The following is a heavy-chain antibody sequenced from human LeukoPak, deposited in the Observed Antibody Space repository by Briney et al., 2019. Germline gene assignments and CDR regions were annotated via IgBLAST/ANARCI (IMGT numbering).Heavy chain of an antibody. CDR1: GFRFGDYA. Sequence: GRSLRLSCAGSGFRFGDYAMHWVRQAPGKGLEWVSGITWNSDDIAYADSVKGRFTISRDNAKNSLFLQMNSLRIEDTALYYCTKDYSSGYFNWFGPWGQGTLVTVSS. V-gene: IGHV3-9*01. CDR2: ITWNSDDI. CDR3: TKDYSSGYFNWFGP. D-gene: IGHD3-22*01. J-gene: IGHJ5*02.